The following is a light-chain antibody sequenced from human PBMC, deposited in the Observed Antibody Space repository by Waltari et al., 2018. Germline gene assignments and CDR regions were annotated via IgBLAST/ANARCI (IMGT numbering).Light chain of an antibody. CDR2: DT. V-gene: IGLV2-14*03. Sequence: QSALSQPASVSGSPGQSITISCSGTNPAVGGSNFVSWYQQYPDNAPKVIIDDTDRPSWVSHRFSGSKFGNTASLTISGLQAEDEADYYCCSYTRSSTYVFGTGTKVTVL. CDR1: NPAVGGSNF. J-gene: IGLJ1*01. CDR3: CSYTRSSTYV.